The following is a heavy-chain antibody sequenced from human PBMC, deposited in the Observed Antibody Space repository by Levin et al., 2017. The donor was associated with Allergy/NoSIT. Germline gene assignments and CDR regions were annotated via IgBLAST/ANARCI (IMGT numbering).Heavy chain of an antibody. J-gene: IGHJ4*02. D-gene: IGHD3-3*01. CDR2: VNSDMSLT. CDR1: GFMFSQYW. CDR3: VRGLGDF. Sequence: GGSLRLSCEASGFMFSQYWMHWVRQDSGRGLVWVARVNSDMSLTTYADSVKGRFAISRDNTKNTLYLQMNTLRDEDTAVYYCVRGLGDFWGRGTLVTVSS. V-gene: IGHV3-74*01.